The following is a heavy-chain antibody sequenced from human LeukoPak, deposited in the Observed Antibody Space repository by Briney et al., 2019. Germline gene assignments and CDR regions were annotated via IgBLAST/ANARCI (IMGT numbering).Heavy chain of an antibody. Sequence: GGSLRLSCAASEFTSTSYGMHWVRQAPGRGLEWVTHISSDGIQKYYADSGRGRFTISRDNSNNTLFLQMNGLRPEDTAVYYCATDLGPQLVYAPGGQGTLVTVSS. D-gene: IGHD1-1*01. J-gene: IGHJ5*02. CDR3: ATDLGPQLVYAP. CDR1: EFTSTSYG. V-gene: IGHV3-30*03. CDR2: ISSDGIQK.